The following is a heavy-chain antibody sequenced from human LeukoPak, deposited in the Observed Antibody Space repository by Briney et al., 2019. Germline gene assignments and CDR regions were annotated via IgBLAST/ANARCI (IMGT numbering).Heavy chain of an antibody. CDR1: GFTFSDYY. J-gene: IGHJ4*02. Sequence: GGSLRLSCAASGFTFSDYYMSWIRQAPGKGLEWVSYISSSGSTIYYADSAKGRFTISRDNAKNSLYLQMNSLRAEDTAVYYCASSRGSYLDYFDYWGQGTLVTVSS. CDR2: ISSSGSTI. CDR3: ASSRGSYLDYFDY. V-gene: IGHV3-11*01. D-gene: IGHD1-26*01.